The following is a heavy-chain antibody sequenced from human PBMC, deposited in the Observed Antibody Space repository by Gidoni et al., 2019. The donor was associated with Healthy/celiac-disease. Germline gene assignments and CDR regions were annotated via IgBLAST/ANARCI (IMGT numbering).Heavy chain of an antibody. CDR3: ARRTYTGDY. V-gene: IGHV4-34*01. CDR1: GGSFCGYY. D-gene: IGHD3-10*01. Sequence: HVQLQQWGSGLLTPWETLSLTCAVYGGSFCGYYWGWIRQPPGKGLEWIGEINHSGRTNYNPSLKSRVTISVDTSKNQFSLKLSSVTAADTAVYYCARRTYTGDYWGQGTLVTVSS. CDR2: INHSGRT. J-gene: IGHJ4*02.